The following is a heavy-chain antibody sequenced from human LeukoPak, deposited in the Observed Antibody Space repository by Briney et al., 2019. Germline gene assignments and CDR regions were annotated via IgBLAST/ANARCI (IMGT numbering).Heavy chain of an antibody. V-gene: IGHV3-48*01. CDR1: GFTFSNYG. J-gene: IGHJ4*02. CDR2: ISSSSSTI. Sequence: GGSLRLSCAASGFTFSNYGMSWVRQAPGKGLEWVSYISSSSSTIYYADSVKGRFTISRDNAKNSLYLQMNSLRAEDTAVYYCARDVGYYYFDYWGQGTLVTVSS. D-gene: IGHD2-15*01. CDR3: ARDVGYYYFDY.